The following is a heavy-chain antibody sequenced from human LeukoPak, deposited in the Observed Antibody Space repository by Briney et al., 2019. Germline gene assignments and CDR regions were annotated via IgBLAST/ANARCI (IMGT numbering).Heavy chain of an antibody. Sequence: SVKVSCKASGGTLSSYAISWVRPAPGQGLEWMGGIIPIFGTANYAQKFQGRVMNTADESTSTAYMELSSLRSEDTAVYYCAREECSGGSCYFDYWGQGTLVTVSS. CDR3: AREECSGGSCYFDY. V-gene: IGHV1-69*13. D-gene: IGHD2-15*01. CDR2: IIPIFGTA. J-gene: IGHJ4*02. CDR1: GGTLSSYA.